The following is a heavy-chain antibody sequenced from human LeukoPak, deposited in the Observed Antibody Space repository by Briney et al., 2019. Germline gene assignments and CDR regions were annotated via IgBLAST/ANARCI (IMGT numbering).Heavy chain of an antibody. J-gene: IGHJ4*02. Sequence: GGSLRLSCAASGFTFSTYWMHWVRQAPGKGLVWVSRINPDGSRTDYADSVKGRFTISRDNAKNSLYLQMNSLRAEDTAVYHCARDGFASGSHDYWGQGTLVTVSS. V-gene: IGHV3-74*01. CDR2: INPDGSRT. D-gene: IGHD3-10*01. CDR1: GFTFSTYW. CDR3: ARDGFASGSHDY.